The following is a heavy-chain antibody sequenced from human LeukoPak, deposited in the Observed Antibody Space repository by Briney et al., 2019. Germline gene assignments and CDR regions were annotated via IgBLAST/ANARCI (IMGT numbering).Heavy chain of an antibody. CDR1: GGSFSGYY. J-gene: IGHJ4*02. V-gene: IGHV4-34*01. Sequence: PSETLSLTCAVYGGSFSGYYWSWIRQPPGKGLEWIGEINHSGSTNYNPSLKSRVTISVDTSKNQFSLKLSSVTAADTAVYYCARDPFELWGQGTLVAVSS. CDR2: INHSGST. D-gene: IGHD1-26*01. CDR3: ARDPFEL.